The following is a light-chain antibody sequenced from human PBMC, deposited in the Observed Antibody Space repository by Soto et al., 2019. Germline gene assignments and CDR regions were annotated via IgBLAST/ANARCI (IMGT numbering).Light chain of an antibody. CDR1: QNIGVY. CDR2: AAS. Sequence: DIQLTQSPYSLSASVGDRVTLTCLASQNIGVYLNWYQKKPGKAPKLLIHAASSLHSGVPSRFSGSGSGTEFTLTISSLQPDDFATYYCQQYNSYSPWTFGQGTKVDIK. V-gene: IGKV1-5*01. CDR3: QQYNSYSPWT. J-gene: IGKJ1*01.